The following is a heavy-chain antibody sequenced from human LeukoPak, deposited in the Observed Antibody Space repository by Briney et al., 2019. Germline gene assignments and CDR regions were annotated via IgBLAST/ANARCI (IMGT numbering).Heavy chain of an antibody. J-gene: IGHJ4*02. CDR1: GFTFGTYS. V-gene: IGHV3-48*01. CDR2: ISSSDSRI. D-gene: IGHD4-23*01. CDR3: ARGRPHGNDY. Sequence: GGSLRLSCAASGFTFGTYSMNWVRQAPGKGLEWVSYISSSDSRIYYADSVKGRFTISRDNAKNSLYLQMNSLRVEDTAVYYCARGRPHGNDYWGQGTLVTVSS.